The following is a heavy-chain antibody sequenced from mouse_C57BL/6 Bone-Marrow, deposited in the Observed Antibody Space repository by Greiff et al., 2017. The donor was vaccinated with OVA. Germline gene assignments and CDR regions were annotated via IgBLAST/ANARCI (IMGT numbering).Heavy chain of an antibody. V-gene: IGHV14-4*01. CDR2: IDPENGDT. Sequence: EVKLQESGAELVRPGASVKLSCTASGFNIKDDYMHWVKQRPEQGLEWIGWIDPENGDTEYASKFQGKATITADPSSNTAYLQLSSLTSEDTAVYSCTSSGNFAYWGQGTTLTVSS. CDR1: GFNIKDDY. CDR3: TSSGNFAY. D-gene: IGHD6-1*01. J-gene: IGHJ2*01.